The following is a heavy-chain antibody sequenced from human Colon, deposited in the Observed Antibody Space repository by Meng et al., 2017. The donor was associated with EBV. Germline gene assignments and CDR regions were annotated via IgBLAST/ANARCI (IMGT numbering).Heavy chain of an antibody. V-gene: IGHV4-39*01. CDR2: VRYSGTA. Sequence: QLQLQESGPGLVKPSETLSLTCTGSGASLDNSDYFWDWIRQPPGKGLEWIGSVRYSGTAYYNPSLTSRVTISVDTSKNQFSLNLSSLTAADTAVYYCARHVYGDSYGFWGQGTLVTVSS. D-gene: IGHD4-17*01. J-gene: IGHJ4*02. CDR3: ARHVYGDSYGF. CDR1: GASLDNSDYF.